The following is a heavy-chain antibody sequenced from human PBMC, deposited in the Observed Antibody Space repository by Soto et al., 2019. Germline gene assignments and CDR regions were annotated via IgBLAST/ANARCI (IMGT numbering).Heavy chain of an antibody. Sequence: GASVKVSCTAYGYTFTNYYMHRVRQAPGQGLEWMGIINPSGGSTRFAQKFQGRVTLTRDTSTNTVYMELSSLRSDDTAVYYCARDRCDTTSCYERDYWGQGTLVTVSS. CDR3: ARDRCDTTSCYERDY. CDR1: GYTFTNYY. J-gene: IGHJ4*02. D-gene: IGHD2-2*01. V-gene: IGHV1-46*01. CDR2: INPSGGST.